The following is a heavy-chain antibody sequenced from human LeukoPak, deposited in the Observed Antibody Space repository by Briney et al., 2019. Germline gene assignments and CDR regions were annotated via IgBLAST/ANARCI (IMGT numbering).Heavy chain of an antibody. CDR2: MNLNSGNT. CDR1: GYTFSSHD. Sequence: ASVKVSCKASGYTFSSHDINWVRQATGQGLEWMGWMNLNSGNTGYAQKFQGRVTMTRNTSISTAYMELSSLRSEDTAVYYCARQSVPWDSATRPLSFDPWGQGTLVTVSS. CDR3: ARQSVPWDSATRPLSFDP. V-gene: IGHV1-8*01. D-gene: IGHD2-2*01. J-gene: IGHJ5*02.